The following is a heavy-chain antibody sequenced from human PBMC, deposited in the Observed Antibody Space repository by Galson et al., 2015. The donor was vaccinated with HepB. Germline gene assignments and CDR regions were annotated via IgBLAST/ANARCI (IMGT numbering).Heavy chain of an antibody. CDR1: GFTFDDYT. J-gene: IGHJ4*02. Sequence: SLRLSCAASGFTFDDYTMHWVRQAPGKGLEWVSLISWDGGSTYYADSVKGRFTISRDNSKNSLYLQMNSLRTEDTALYYCAKDATFGELPNYYFDYWGQGTLVTVSS. CDR3: AKDATFGELPNYYFDY. CDR2: ISWDGGST. D-gene: IGHD3-10*01. V-gene: IGHV3-43*01.